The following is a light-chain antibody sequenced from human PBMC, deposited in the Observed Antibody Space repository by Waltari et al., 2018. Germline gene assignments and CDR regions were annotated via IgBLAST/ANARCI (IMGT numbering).Light chain of an antibody. V-gene: IGLV1-44*01. CDR3: AAWDDSLNGRV. CDR2: SNN. CDR1: SSNIGSNT. J-gene: IGLJ3*02. Sequence: QSVLTQPPSASGTPGQRVTISCSGSSSNIGSNTVNWYLQLPGTAPKLLIYSNNQRPPGVPDRVAGSKSGTSASLAISGLRSEDEADYYCAAWDDSLNGRVFGGGTKLTVL.